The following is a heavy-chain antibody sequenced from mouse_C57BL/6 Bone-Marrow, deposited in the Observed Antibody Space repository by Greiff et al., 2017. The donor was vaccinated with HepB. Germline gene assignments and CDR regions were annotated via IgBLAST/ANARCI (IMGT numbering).Heavy chain of an antibody. CDR3: ASHDGYYGGVT. V-gene: IGHV1-53*01. CDR1: GYTFTSYW. D-gene: IGHD2-3*01. CDR2: INPSNGGT. Sequence: VQLQQSGAELARPGASVKLSCKASGYTFTSYWMHWVKQRPGQGLEWIGNINPSNGGTNYNEKFKSKATLTVDKSSSTAYMQLRSLTSEDSAVYYCASHDGYYGGVTWGQGTTLTVSS. J-gene: IGHJ2*01.